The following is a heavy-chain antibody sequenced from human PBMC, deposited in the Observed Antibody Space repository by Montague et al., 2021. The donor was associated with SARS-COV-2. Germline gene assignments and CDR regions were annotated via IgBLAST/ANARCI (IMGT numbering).Heavy chain of an antibody. CDR1: GGSLSGFS. J-gene: IGHJ4*02. V-gene: IGHV4-59*01. CDR2: IYYSGST. CDR3: ARGFDY. Sequence: SETLSLTCAVYGGSLSGFSWNWVRQPPGKGLEWIGYIYYSGSTNYNPSLKSRVTISVDTSKNQFSLKPSSVTAADTAVYYCARGFDYWGQGTLVTVSS.